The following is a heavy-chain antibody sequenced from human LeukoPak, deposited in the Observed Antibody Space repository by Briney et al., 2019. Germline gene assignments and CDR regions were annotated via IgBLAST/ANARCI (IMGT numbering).Heavy chain of an antibody. Sequence: PSETLSLTCTVSGGSISNSIYYWGWIRQPPGKGLEWIGSIYYSGSTYYNPSLKSRVTISVDTSKNQFSLKLSSVTAADTAVYYCARSTVAGTREVDYWGRGTLVTVSS. CDR1: GGSISNSIYY. J-gene: IGHJ4*02. CDR3: ARSTVAGTREVDY. CDR2: IYYSGST. V-gene: IGHV4-39*01. D-gene: IGHD6-19*01.